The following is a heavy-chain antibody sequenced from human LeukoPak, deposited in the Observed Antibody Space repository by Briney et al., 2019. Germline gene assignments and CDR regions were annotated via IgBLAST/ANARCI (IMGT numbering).Heavy chain of an antibody. CDR2: ISSSSSYI. CDR1: GFTFSSYG. J-gene: IGHJ4*02. Sequence: GGSLRLSCAASGFTFSSYGMNWVRQAPGKGLEWVSSISSSSSYIYYADSVKGRFTISRDNAKNSLYLQMNSLRAEDTAVYYCARDHGGSSSWGRDYWGQGTLVTVSS. V-gene: IGHV3-21*01. D-gene: IGHD6-13*01. CDR3: ARDHGGSSSWGRDY.